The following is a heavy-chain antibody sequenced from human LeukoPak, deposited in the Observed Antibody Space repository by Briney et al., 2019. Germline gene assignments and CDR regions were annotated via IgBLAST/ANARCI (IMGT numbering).Heavy chain of an antibody. Sequence: GGSLRLSCAASGFTFSSYSMNWVRQAPGKGLEWVSSISSSSSYIYYADSVKGRFTISRDNSKNTLYLQMNSLRAEDTAVYYCANARLWGRFYDILTGYYLGAFDIWGQGTMVTVSS. CDR2: ISSSSSYI. CDR1: GFTFSSYS. V-gene: IGHV3-21*04. J-gene: IGHJ3*02. D-gene: IGHD3-9*01. CDR3: ANARLWGRFYDILTGYYLGAFDI.